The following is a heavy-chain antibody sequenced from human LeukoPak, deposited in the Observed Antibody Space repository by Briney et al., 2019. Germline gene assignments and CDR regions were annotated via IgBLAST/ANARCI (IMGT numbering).Heavy chain of an antibody. CDR3: ARGDLDWLPLWFDP. CDR2: MNPKSGNS. CDR1: GYTFTGYE. J-gene: IGHJ5*02. V-gene: IGHV1-8*02. Sequence: WASVKVSCKASGYTFTGYEIHWVRQATGQGLEWMGWMNPKSGNSAYAQKFQGRVTMTRNTSISTAYMELRSLMSEDTAMYYCARGDLDWLPLWFDPWGQGTLVTVSS. D-gene: IGHD3-9*01.